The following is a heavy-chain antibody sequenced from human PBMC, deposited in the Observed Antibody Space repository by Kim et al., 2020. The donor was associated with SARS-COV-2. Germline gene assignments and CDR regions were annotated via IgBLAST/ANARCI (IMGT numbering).Heavy chain of an antibody. CDR2: ISRDGRIT. CDR3: ARDESLGGSSGDVPRYYHYGGDA. D-gene: IGHD3-16*01. Sequence: GGSLRLSCTVSGFNVGGFSMHWVRQAPNKGLQWVAVISRDGRITYYGDSVKGRFTISRDNYKKTIYLQMNYLRPDDTGVYYCARDESLGGSSGDVPRYYHYGGDAWGRGTTVTVSS. V-gene: IGHV3-30*04. J-gene: IGHJ6*02. CDR1: GFNVGGFS.